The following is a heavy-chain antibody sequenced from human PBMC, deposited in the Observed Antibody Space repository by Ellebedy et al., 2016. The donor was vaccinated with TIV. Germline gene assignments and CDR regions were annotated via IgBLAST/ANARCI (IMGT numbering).Heavy chain of an antibody. V-gene: IGHV4-59*01. J-gene: IGHJ6*03. CDR1: DGSIRPYY. D-gene: IGHD2/OR15-2a*01. CDR3: ARVGTELVTVEEYYYYMDV. CDR2: AYYSGST. Sequence: SETLSLTCVVSDGSIRPYYGTWIRQSPGRGLEWIGYAYYSGSTDYNPSLEGRVTISVDSSKNQISLRLTSVTAADTAVYYCARVGTELVTVEEYYYYMDVWGKGTSVTVS.